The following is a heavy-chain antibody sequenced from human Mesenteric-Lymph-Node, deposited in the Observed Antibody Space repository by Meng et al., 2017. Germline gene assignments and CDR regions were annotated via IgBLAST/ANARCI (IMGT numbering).Heavy chain of an antibody. CDR3: AIDVWGLESAFDI. CDR1: GGSVSSGSYY. Sequence: SETLSLTCTVSGGSVSSGSYYWSWIRQPPGKGLEWIRYIYYSGSTNYNPSLKSGVAIAEDKSKSQFSLKLSSVTAADTAVSYCAIDVWGLESAFDIWGQGTMVTVSS. D-gene: IGHD2-21*01. J-gene: IGHJ3*02. CDR2: IYYSGST. V-gene: IGHV4-61*01.